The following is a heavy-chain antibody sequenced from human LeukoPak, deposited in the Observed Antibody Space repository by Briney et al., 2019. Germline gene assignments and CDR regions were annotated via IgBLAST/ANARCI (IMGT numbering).Heavy chain of an antibody. Sequence: GGSLRLSCTASGFTFGDYAMSWFRQAPGKGLEWVSVIYSGGSTYYADSVKGRFTISRDNSKNTLYLQMNSLRAEDTAVYYCARALYSSSWYGPWGNHYFDYWGQGTLVTVSS. CDR3: ARALYSSSWYGPWGNHYFDY. CDR2: IYSGGST. J-gene: IGHJ4*02. V-gene: IGHV3-53*01. D-gene: IGHD6-13*01. CDR1: GFTFGDYA.